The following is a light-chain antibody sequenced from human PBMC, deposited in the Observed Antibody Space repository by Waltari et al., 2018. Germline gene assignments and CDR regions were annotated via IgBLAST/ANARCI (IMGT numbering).Light chain of an antibody. Sequence: QSVLTQPHSASGTPGQRVTMSCSGSSSNIGSNTVNWYQQLPGTAPKLLIFSDNQRPSVVPDRFSGSKSGTSASLAISGLQSEDEADYHCAAWDDSLQGPVFGGGTKLTVL. CDR2: SDN. CDR3: AAWDDSLQGPV. CDR1: SSNIGSNT. V-gene: IGLV1-44*01. J-gene: IGLJ3*02.